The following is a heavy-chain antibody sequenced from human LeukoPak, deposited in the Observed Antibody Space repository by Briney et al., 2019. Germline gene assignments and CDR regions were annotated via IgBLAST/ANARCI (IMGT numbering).Heavy chain of an antibody. D-gene: IGHD3-16*02. J-gene: IGHJ6*03. CDR3: AREGASDHVWGSYRFFHAGGYYYYYMDV. CDR2: IYHSGST. CDR1: GYSISSGYY. V-gene: IGHV4-38-2*02. Sequence: PSETLSLTCTVSGYSISSGYYWGWIRQPPGKGLEWIGSIYHSGSTYYNPSLKSRVTISVDTSKNQFSLKLSSVTAADTAVYYCAREGASDHVWGSYRFFHAGGYYYYYMDVWGKGTTVTVSS.